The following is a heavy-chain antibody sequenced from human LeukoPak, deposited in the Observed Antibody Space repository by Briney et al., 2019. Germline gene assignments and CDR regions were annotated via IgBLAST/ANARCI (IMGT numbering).Heavy chain of an antibody. CDR3: ARDSSSALNWFDP. CDR1: GYTFTSYD. D-gene: IGHD6-6*01. Sequence: ASVKVSCKASGYTFTSYDINWVRQATGQGLEWMGWMNPNSGNTNYAQKLQGRVTMTTDTSTSTAYMELRSLRSDDTAVYYCARDSSSALNWFDPWGQGTLVTVSS. CDR2: MNPNSGNT. V-gene: IGHV1-18*01. J-gene: IGHJ5*02.